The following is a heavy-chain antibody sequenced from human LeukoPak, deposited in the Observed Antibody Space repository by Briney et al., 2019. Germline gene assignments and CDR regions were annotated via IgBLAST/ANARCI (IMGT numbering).Heavy chain of an antibody. CDR2: IIPIFGTA. CDR1: GGTFSSYA. V-gene: IGHV1-69*13. CDR3: ARILGYCSGGSCYRDHYYYYGMDV. Sequence: SVKVSCMASGGTFSSYAISWVRQAPGQGLEWMGGIIPIFGTANYAQKFQGRVTITADESTSTAYMELSSLRSEDTAVYYCARILGYCSGGSCYRDHYYYYGMDVWGQGTTVTVSS. J-gene: IGHJ6*02. D-gene: IGHD2-15*01.